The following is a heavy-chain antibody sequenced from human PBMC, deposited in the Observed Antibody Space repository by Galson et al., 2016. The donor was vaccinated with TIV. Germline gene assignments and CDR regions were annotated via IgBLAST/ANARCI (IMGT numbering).Heavy chain of an antibody. J-gene: IGHJ6*03. D-gene: IGHD3-3*01. V-gene: IGHV5-51*01. CDR3: GRHHDCWGGPCDFYMDV. CDR1: GYSFAPLW. Sequence: QSGAEVKKSGESLKISCKASGYSFAPLWVGWVRQMPGQGLEWMGVIYPADSETRYSPSFQGQVTISADKSIRPAYLQWSSLKASDTAIYYCGRHHDCWGGPCDFYMDVWGKGTTVSVSS. CDR2: IYPADSET.